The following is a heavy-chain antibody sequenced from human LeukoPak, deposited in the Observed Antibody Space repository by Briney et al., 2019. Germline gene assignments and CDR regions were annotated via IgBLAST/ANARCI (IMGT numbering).Heavy chain of an antibody. CDR3: ARGRYDYSNY. Sequence: VASVKVSCKASGYTFTGYYMHWVRQAPGQGLEWMGWINPNSGGTNYAQKFQGRVTMTRDTSISTAYMALSRLRSDDTAVYYCARGRYDYSNYWGQGTLVTVSS. CDR2: INPNSGGT. J-gene: IGHJ4*02. CDR1: GYTFTGYY. D-gene: IGHD4-11*01. V-gene: IGHV1-2*02.